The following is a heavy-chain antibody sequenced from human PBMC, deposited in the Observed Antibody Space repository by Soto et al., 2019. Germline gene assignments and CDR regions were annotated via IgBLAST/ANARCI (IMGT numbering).Heavy chain of an antibody. J-gene: IGHJ4*02. V-gene: IGHV4-39*01. CDR1: GGSISSSSYY. CDR3: ARQRALIRVGWN. Sequence: SETLSLTCTVSGGSISSSSYYWGWIRQPPGKGLEWIGSIYYSGSTYYNPSLKSRVTISVDTSKNQFSLKLSSVTAADTAVYYCARQRALIRVGWNCGQGTLVTVSS. D-gene: IGHD2-2*03. CDR2: IYYSGST.